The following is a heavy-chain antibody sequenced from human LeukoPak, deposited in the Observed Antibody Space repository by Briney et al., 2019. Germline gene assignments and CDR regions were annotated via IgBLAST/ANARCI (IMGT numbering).Heavy chain of an antibody. CDR1: GFTFSSYA. J-gene: IGHJ4*02. Sequence: PGGSLRLSCAASGFTFSSYAMSWVRQAPGKGLEWVSAISGSGGSTYYADSVKGRFTISRDNSRNTLYLQMNSLRAEDTALYYCGRDGAHYDFWSGRDYWGQGTLVTVSA. V-gene: IGHV3-23*01. D-gene: IGHD3-3*01. CDR3: GRDGAHYDFWSGRDY. CDR2: ISGSGGST.